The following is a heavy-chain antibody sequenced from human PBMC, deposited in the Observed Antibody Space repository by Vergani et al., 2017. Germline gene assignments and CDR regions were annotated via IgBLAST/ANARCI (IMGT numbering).Heavy chain of an antibody. CDR2: IYYSGST. D-gene: IGHD2-21*02. CDR3: ARHLAYXGGDCYPYYYGMDV. V-gene: IGHV4-39*01. Sequence: QLQLQESGPGLVKPSETLYLTCTVSGCSISSSSYYWGWIRQPPGKGLAWIGSIYYSGSTYYNPSLKSRVTISVDTSKNQFSLKLSSVTAADTAVYYCARHLAYXGGDCYPYYYGMDVWGQGTTVTVSS. CDR1: GCSISSSSYY. J-gene: IGHJ6*02.